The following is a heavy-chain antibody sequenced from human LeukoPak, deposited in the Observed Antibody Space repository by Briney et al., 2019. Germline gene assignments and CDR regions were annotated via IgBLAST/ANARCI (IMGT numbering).Heavy chain of an antibody. D-gene: IGHD2-15*01. V-gene: IGHV4-4*07. J-gene: IGHJ6*02. CDR3: ARVRVVAATHYYYYGMDV. CDR2: IYTSGST. CDR1: GGSISSYY. Sequence: SETLPLTCTVSGGSISSYYWSWIRQPAGKGLEWIGCIYTSGSTNYNPSLKSRVTMSVDTSKNQFSLKLSSVTAADTAVYYCARVRVVAATHYYYYGMDVWGQGTTVTVSS.